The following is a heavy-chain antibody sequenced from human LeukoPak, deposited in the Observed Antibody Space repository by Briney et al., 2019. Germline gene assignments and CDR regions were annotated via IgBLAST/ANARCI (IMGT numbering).Heavy chain of an antibody. D-gene: IGHD2-15*01. Sequence: GASVKVSCKVSGYTLTELSMHWVRQAPGKGLEWMGGFDPEGGETIYAQKSQGRVTMTEDTSTDTAYMELSSLRSEDTAVYYCATGAVRCSGGSCYSGEFDYWGQGTLVTVSS. J-gene: IGHJ4*02. CDR1: GYTLTELS. V-gene: IGHV1-24*01. CDR3: ATGAVRCSGGSCYSGEFDY. CDR2: FDPEGGET.